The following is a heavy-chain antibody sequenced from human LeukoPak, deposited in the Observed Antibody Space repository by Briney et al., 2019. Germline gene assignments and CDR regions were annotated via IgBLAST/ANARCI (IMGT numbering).Heavy chain of an antibody. Sequence: GGSLRLSCAASGFTFSDYYMSWIRQAPGKGQEWVSYISSSSSTIYYADSVKGRFTISRDNAKNSLYLQMNSLRAEDTAVYYCAGESIAGTDYWGQGTLVTVSS. J-gene: IGHJ4*02. D-gene: IGHD6-6*01. CDR2: ISSSSSTI. CDR3: AGESIAGTDY. V-gene: IGHV3-11*04. CDR1: GFTFSDYY.